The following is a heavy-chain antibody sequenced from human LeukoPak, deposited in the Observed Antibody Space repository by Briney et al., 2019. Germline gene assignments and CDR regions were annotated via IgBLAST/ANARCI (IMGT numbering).Heavy chain of an antibody. J-gene: IGHJ4*02. V-gene: IGHV4-34*01. CDR3: ARGIAHDYGDY. Sequence: PSETLSLTCAVYGGSFSGYYWSWIRQPPGKGLEWIGEINHSGSTNYNPSLKSRVTISVDTSKNQFSLKLSSVTAADTAVYYCARGIAHDYGDYWGQRTLVTVSS. CDR2: INHSGST. CDR1: GGSFSGYY.